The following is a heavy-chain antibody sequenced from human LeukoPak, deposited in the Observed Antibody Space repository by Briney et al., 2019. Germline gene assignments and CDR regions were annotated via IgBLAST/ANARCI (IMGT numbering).Heavy chain of an antibody. D-gene: IGHD6-13*01. CDR2: INKDGSEQ. V-gene: IGHV3-7*01. CDR1: GFTFSSHW. CDR3: TRGGATSSWYWFF. Sequence: QPGGSLRLSCAASGFTFSSHWMTWVRQAPGKGPEWVASINKDGSEQYYVDSVKGRFTISRDNAKNSLSLQVSSLRAEDTAVYYCTRGGATSSWYWFFWGQGTLVTVSS. J-gene: IGHJ4*02.